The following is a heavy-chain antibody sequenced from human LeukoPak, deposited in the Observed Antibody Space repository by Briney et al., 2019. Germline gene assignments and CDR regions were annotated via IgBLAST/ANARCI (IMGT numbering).Heavy chain of an antibody. CDR1: AFTFSIYA. Sequence: GGSLRLSCAASAFTFSIYAMHWVRQAPGKGLEWVAVISYDGSNKYYADSVKGRFTISRDNSKNTLYLQMNSLRAEDTAVYYCARDLNSIPAAESDYWGQGTLVTVSS. D-gene: IGHD6-13*01. CDR3: ARDLNSIPAAESDY. J-gene: IGHJ4*02. CDR2: ISYDGSNK. V-gene: IGHV3-30-3*01.